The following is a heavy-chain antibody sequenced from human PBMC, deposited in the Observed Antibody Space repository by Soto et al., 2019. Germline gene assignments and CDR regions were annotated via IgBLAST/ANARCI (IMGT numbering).Heavy chain of an antibody. CDR3: AKDTGTSSWPHFDY. CDR1: GFTFSSYA. J-gene: IGHJ4*01. V-gene: IGHV3-23*01. CDR2: ISGSGGST. Sequence: PGGSLRLSCAASGFTFSSYAMSWVRQAPGKGLEWVSAISGSGGSTYYADSVKGRFTISRDNSKNTLYLQMNTLRAEDTAVYHCAKDTGTSSWPHFDYWGHGPLVTVSS. D-gene: IGHD6-13*01.